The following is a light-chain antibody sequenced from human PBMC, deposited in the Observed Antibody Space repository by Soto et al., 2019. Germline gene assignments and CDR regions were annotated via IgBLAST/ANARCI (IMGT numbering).Light chain of an antibody. J-gene: IGKJ2*01. CDR1: QSISSW. V-gene: IGKV1-5*03. CDR2: KAS. Sequence: DIQMTQSPSTLSASVGDRVTITCRASQSISSWLAWYQQKPGKAPKLLIYKASSLESGVPSRFSGSGSRTEFTHTISSLQPDDFTTYYFQQYNSYPMYTFGQGTKLEIK. CDR3: QQYNSYPMYT.